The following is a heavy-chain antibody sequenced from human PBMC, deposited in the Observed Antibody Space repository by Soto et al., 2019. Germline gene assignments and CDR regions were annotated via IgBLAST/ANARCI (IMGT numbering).Heavy chain of an antibody. CDR3: ARAKYGEFDAY. V-gene: IGHV1-18*01. J-gene: IGHJ4*01. CDR1: GYIFTNYG. CDR2: ISGFNYDT. D-gene: IGHD4-17*01. Sequence: QVQLVQSGAEVKKPGDSVKVSCKASGYIFTNYGLNWVRQAPGQGLEWMGWISGFNYDTYYAEKFQGRVAMTADTSTTTAYMDLRNLTSDVTAVYYCARAKYGEFDAYWGHGTLVSVSS.